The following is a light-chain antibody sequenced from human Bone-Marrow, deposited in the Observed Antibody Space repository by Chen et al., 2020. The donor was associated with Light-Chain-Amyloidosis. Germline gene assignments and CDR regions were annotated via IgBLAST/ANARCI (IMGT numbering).Light chain of an antibody. CDR2: EDD. Sequence: NFMLTQPHSVSESPGKTVIISCTRSSGSIATNYVQWYQQRPGSSPTTVLYEDDQRPSGGPERFSGAIDRSSNSASLTISGLKTEGEADYYCQSYQGSSQGVFGGGTKLTVL. CDR1: SGSIATNY. CDR3: QSYQGSSQGV. V-gene: IGLV6-57*01. J-gene: IGLJ3*02.